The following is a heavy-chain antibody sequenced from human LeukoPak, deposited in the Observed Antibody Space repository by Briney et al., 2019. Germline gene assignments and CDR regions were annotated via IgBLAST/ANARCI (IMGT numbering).Heavy chain of an antibody. Sequence: GGSLRLSCAASGFTFSSYAMHWVRQAPGKGLEWVAVISYDGSNKYYADSVKGRFTISRDNSKNTLYLQMNSLRAEDTAVYYCARCLAVAPYYYYGMDVWGQGTTVTVSS. D-gene: IGHD6-19*01. CDR1: GFTFSSYA. V-gene: IGHV3-30-3*01. CDR2: ISYDGSNK. CDR3: ARCLAVAPYYYYGMDV. J-gene: IGHJ6*02.